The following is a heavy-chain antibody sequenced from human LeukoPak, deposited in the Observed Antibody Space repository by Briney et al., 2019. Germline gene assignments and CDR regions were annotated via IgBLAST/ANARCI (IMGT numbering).Heavy chain of an antibody. J-gene: IGHJ6*04. D-gene: IGHD6-13*01. Sequence: SETLSLTCAVYGGSFSGYYWSWIRQPPGKGLEWIGEINHSRSTNYNPSLKSRVTISVDTSKNQFSLKLSSVTAADTAVYYCARVPEQLAPDYYYYGMDVWGRGTTVTVSS. CDR1: GGSFSGYY. CDR3: ARVPEQLAPDYYYYGMDV. V-gene: IGHV4-34*01. CDR2: INHSRST.